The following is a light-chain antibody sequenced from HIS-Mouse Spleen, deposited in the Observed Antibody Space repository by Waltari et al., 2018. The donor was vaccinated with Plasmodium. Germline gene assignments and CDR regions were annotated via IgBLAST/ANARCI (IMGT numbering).Light chain of an antibody. V-gene: IGKV2-30*02. CDR2: KVS. J-gene: IGKJ1*01. CDR3: MQGTHWPRT. Sequence: DVVMTQSPLSLPVTLGQPASISCRSRQSLVHSDGNTYLNWFQQRPGQSPRRLSYKVSNRDSGVPDRFSGSGSGTDFTLKISRVEAEDGGVYYCMQGTHWPRTFGQGTKVEIK. CDR1: QSLVHSDGNTY.